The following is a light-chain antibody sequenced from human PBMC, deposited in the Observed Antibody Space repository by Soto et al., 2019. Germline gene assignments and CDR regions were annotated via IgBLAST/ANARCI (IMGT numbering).Light chain of an antibody. J-gene: IGKJ5*01. V-gene: IGKV1-5*03. Sequence: LQMAQSPSTLSGSVGDRSTITCRASQTISSWLAWYQQKPGKAPKLLIYKASTLKSGVPSRFRGSGSGTELTITISSLKPDDFETYYCQQSYSTPITFGQGTRLEIK. CDR1: QTISSW. CDR2: KAS. CDR3: QQSYSTPIT.